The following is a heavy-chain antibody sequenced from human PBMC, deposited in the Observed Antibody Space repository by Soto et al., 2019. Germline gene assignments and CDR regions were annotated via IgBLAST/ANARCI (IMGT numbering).Heavy chain of an antibody. CDR1: GYTFFTYA. Sequence: QVQLVQSGAEVKKPGASVKVSCKASGYTFFTYAMHWVRQAPGQRLEWMGWINAGNGNTKYSQKFQGRVTIPRDTSASTAYMQLSSLRSEDTAVYYCARGPGGPDGPGDYWGQGTLVTVSS. J-gene: IGHJ4*02. CDR3: ARGPGGPDGPGDY. V-gene: IGHV1-3*01. D-gene: IGHD2-15*01. CDR2: INAGNGNT.